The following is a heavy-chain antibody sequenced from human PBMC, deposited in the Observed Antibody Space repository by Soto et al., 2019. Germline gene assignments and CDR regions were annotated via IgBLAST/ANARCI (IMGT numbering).Heavy chain of an antibody. J-gene: IGHJ6*02. D-gene: IGHD3-9*01. CDR3: ASLRYFDWLKGGMDV. CDR2: IYHSGST. Sequence: SETLSLTCALSGGSISSGGYSWSWLRQPPGKGLEWIGYIYHSGSTYYNPSLKSRVTISVDTSKNQFSLKLSSVTAADTAVYYCASLRYFDWLKGGMDVWGQGTTVTVSS. V-gene: IGHV4-30-2*01. CDR1: GGSISSGGYS.